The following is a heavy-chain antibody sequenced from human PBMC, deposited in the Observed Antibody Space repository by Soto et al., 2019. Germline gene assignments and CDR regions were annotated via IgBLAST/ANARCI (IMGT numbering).Heavy chain of an antibody. V-gene: IGHV4-39*01. Sequence: QLQLQESGPGLVKPSETLSLTCTVSGGSISSSSYYWGWIRQPPGKGLEWIGSIYYSGSTYYNPSLKSRVTISVDTSKNQFSLKLSSVTAADTAVYYSASGFLENYYYYGMDVWGQGTTVTVSS. CDR1: GGSISSSSYY. CDR3: ASGFLENYYYYGMDV. J-gene: IGHJ6*02. CDR2: IYYSGST. D-gene: IGHD3-3*01.